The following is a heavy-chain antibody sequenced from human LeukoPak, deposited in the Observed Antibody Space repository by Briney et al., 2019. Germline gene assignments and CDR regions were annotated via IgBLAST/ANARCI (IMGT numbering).Heavy chain of an antibody. D-gene: IGHD6-19*01. J-gene: IGHJ4*02. CDR1: GFTFSSYA. Sequence: GGSLRLSCAAPGFTFSSYAMSWVRQAPGKGLEWVSAISGSGGSTYYADSVKGRFTISRDNSKNTLYLQMNSLRAEDTAVYYCAKDIAVAGYYFDYWGQGTLVTVSS. V-gene: IGHV3-23*01. CDR3: AKDIAVAGYYFDY. CDR2: ISGSGGST.